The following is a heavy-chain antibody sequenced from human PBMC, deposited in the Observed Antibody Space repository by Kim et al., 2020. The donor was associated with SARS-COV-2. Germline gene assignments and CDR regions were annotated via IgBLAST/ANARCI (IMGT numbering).Heavy chain of an antibody. CDR3: ARGNFHGMDG. Sequence: TNYADSVQGRFTFSRDNARHTLYLQRSSLRAEDTAVYYCARGNFHGMDGWGQGTTVTLSS. CDR2: T. D-gene: IGHD1-7*01. J-gene: IGHJ6*02. V-gene: IGHV3-74*01.